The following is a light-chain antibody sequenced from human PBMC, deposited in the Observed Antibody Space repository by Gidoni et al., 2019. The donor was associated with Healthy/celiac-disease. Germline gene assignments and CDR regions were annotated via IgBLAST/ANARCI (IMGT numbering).Light chain of an antibody. CDR3: MQALQTPLYT. V-gene: IGKV2-28*01. CDR2: LGS. CDR1: QSLLHSNGYNY. J-gene: IGKJ2*01. Sequence: IVMTQSPRSLPITPGEPASISYRSSQSLLHSNGYNYLDWYLQKPGQSPQLLIYLGSNRASGVPDRFSGSGSGTDFTLKISRVEAEDVGVYYCMQALQTPLYTFGQGTKLEIK.